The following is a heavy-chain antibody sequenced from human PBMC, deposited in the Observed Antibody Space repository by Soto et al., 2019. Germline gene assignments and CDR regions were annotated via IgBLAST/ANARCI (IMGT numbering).Heavy chain of an antibody. J-gene: IGHJ6*02. CDR3: ARKGAAAGQYYYYYGMDV. CDR2: IIPIFGTA. D-gene: IGHD6-13*01. CDR1: GGTFSSYA. V-gene: IGHV1-69*12. Sequence: QVQLVQSGAEVKKPGSSVKVSCKASGGTFSSYAISWVRQAPGQGREWMGGIIPIFGTANYAQKFQGRVTITADESTSTAYMELSSLRSEDTAVYYCARKGAAAGQYYYYYGMDVWGQGTTVTVSS.